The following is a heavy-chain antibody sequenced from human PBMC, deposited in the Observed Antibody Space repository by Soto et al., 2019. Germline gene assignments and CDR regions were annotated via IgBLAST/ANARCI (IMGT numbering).Heavy chain of an antibody. Sequence: HPGGSLRLSCAASGFTFDDYAMHWVRQAPGKGLEWVSGISWNSGSIGYADSVKGRFTISRDNAKNSLYLQMNSLRAEDTALYYCAKDTSHYGDYPGYYFDYWGQGTLVTVSS. V-gene: IGHV3-9*01. CDR2: ISWNSGSI. J-gene: IGHJ4*02. D-gene: IGHD4-17*01. CDR3: AKDTSHYGDYPGYYFDY. CDR1: GFTFDDYA.